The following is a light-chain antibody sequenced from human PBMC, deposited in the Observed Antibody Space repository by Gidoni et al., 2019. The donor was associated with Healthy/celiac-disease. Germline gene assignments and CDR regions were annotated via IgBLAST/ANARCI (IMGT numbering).Light chain of an antibody. CDR3: QAWDSSTVV. CDR1: ELGDKY. CDR2: QDN. V-gene: IGLV3-1*01. J-gene: IGLJ2*01. Sequence: SYDLTQPPSVSVSPGQTASITCSGDELGDKYASWYQRKPGQSPVVVIYQDNKRPSGIPERFSGSNSGNRATLTISGTQGMDEADYYCQAWDSSTVVFGGGTKLTVL.